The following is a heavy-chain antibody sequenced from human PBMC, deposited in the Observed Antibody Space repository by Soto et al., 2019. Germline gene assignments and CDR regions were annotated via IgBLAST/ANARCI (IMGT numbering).Heavy chain of an antibody. D-gene: IGHD2-15*01. Sequence: QVQLVQSGAEVKKPGASVKVSCKASGYIFTAYSMHWVRQAPGQGLECMGVVNPRGGSTNYAQKFQGRITMTRDTSTSTVYMDLSSLTSEDTAVYYCAREENCSDGICYSEYFQRWGQGTLVTVSS. V-gene: IGHV1-46*01. CDR2: VNPRGGST. CDR3: AREENCSDGICYSEYFQR. CDR1: GYIFTAYS. J-gene: IGHJ1*01.